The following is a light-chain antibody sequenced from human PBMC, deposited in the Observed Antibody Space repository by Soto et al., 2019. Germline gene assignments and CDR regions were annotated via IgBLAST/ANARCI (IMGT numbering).Light chain of an antibody. CDR1: SADIGAFNY. V-gene: IGLV2-14*03. Sequence: QSALTQPASVSGSPGQSITISCAGTSADIGAFNYVSWYQHHPGKAPKLLIYDVSDRPSGVSTRFSASKSANTASLTISGLQADGEADYYCSSYSTSSALVFGGGTKLTVL. J-gene: IGLJ2*01. CDR3: SSYSTSSALV. CDR2: DVS.